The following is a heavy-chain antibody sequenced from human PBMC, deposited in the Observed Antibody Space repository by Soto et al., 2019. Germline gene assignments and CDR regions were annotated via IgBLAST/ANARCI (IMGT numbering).Heavy chain of an antibody. V-gene: IGHV3-15*01. CDR1: GFTFSNAW. CDR2: IKSKTDGGTT. J-gene: IGHJ4*02. CDR3: TTDKNPYDFWSGAPPDY. Sequence: GGSLRLSCAASGFTFSNAWMSWVRQAPGKGLEWVGRIKSKTDGGTTDYAAPVKGRFTISRDDSKNTLYLQMNSLKTEDTAVYYCTTDKNPYDFWSGAPPDYWGQGTLVTVSS. D-gene: IGHD3-3*01.